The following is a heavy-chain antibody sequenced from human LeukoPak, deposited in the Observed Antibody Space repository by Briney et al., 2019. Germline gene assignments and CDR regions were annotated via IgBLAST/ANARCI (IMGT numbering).Heavy chain of an antibody. J-gene: IGHJ4*02. V-gene: IGHV1-2*02. CDR1: VYTFTGYY. CDR2: INPYSCGT. Sequence: ASVKVSCKASVYTFTGYYIHGVPRAPGQGLEAMGGINPYSCGTTYAQQFQGTVTMTRDMSISKAYMELSRLRSDDTGVYHCARGLPNIVAQEVEQKDSKSTFEYWGQGTMVNVSS. D-gene: IGHD5-12*01. CDR3: ARGLPNIVAQEVEQKDSKSTFEY.